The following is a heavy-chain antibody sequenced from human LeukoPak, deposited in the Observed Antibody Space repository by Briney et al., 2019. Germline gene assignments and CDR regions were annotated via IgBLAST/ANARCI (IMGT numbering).Heavy chain of an antibody. CDR1: GGSISSGGYA. Sequence: SETLSLTCAGSGGSISSGGYAWSWIRQPPGKGLEWIGYIYHSGSTYYNPSLKSRVTISVDRSKNQFSLKLSSVTAADTAVYYCARDRDYYDSSGPFDIWGQGTMVTVSS. V-gene: IGHV4-30-2*01. CDR2: IYHSGST. J-gene: IGHJ3*02. CDR3: ARDRDYYDSSGPFDI. D-gene: IGHD3-22*01.